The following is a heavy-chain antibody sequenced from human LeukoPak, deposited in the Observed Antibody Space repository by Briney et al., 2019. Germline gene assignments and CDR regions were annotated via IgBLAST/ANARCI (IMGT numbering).Heavy chain of an antibody. CDR3: ARQNGGDYWDFDY. V-gene: IGHV1-2*02. Sequence: ASVKVSCKASGYTFTGYYMHWVRQAPGQGLEWMGWINPNSGGTNYAQKFQGRVTMTRDTSISTAYMELSRLRSDDTAVYYCARQNGGDYWDFDYWGQGTLVTVSS. D-gene: IGHD4-17*01. CDR2: INPNSGGT. CDR1: GYTFTGYY. J-gene: IGHJ4*02.